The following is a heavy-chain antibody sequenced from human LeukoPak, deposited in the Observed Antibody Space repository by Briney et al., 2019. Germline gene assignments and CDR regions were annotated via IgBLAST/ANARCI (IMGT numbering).Heavy chain of an antibody. V-gene: IGHV1-18*01. D-gene: IGHD6-13*01. CDR1: GYTFTSYG. J-gene: IGHJ4*02. CDR2: ISAYNGNA. CDR3: ARDSPIAAAAQGEDY. Sequence: ASVKVSCKASGYTFTSYGISWVRQAPGQGLEWMGWISAYNGNANYAQKLQGRVTMTTDTSTSTAYMELRSLRSDGTAVYYCARDSPIAAAAQGEDYWGQGTLVTVSS.